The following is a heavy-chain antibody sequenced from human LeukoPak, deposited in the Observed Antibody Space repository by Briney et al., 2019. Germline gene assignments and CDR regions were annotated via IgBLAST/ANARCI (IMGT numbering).Heavy chain of an antibody. Sequence: ASVTVSCKASGYSFSSYDVTWVRQAPGQGLEGMGWMNPNSGNTAYAQRFQGGVTINRKSSISTAYMELSSLRSEDTAVYYCARRNKDDSNFRLVDYWGQGTLVTVSS. J-gene: IGHJ4*02. D-gene: IGHD5-24*01. V-gene: IGHV1-8*03. CDR2: MNPNSGNT. CDR1: GYSFSSYD. CDR3: ARRNKDDSNFRLVDY.